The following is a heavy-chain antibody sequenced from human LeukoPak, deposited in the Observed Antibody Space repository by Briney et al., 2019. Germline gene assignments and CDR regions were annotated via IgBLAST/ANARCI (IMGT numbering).Heavy chain of an antibody. CDR3: AKDRGRAFYYGSGNYFAKASDY. V-gene: IGHV3-30*02. D-gene: IGHD3-10*01. J-gene: IGHJ4*02. CDR1: GSTFSSYS. CDR2: IRYDGTNK. Sequence: PGGSLRLSCAASGSTFSSYSMNWVRQAPGKGLEWVAFIRYDGTNKYYADSVKGRFTISRDNSKNTLYLQMNSLRAEDTAVYYCAKDRGRAFYYGSGNYFAKASDYWGQGTLVTVSS.